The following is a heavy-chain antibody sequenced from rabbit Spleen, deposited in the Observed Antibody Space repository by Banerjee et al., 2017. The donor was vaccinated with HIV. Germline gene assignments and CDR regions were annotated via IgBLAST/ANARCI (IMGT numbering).Heavy chain of an antibody. CDR3: ARNYVNAFDP. V-gene: IGHV1S40*01. Sequence: QSLEESGGDLVKPGASLTLTCIASGVSFSGNSYMCWVRQAPGKGLEWIARIDTSDGDTDYANWPKGRFTISKTSSTTVTLQMTSLTAADTATYFCARNYVNAFDPWGQGTLVTVS. CDR2: IDTSDGDT. J-gene: IGHJ2*01. CDR1: GVSFSGNSY. D-gene: IGHD1-1*01.